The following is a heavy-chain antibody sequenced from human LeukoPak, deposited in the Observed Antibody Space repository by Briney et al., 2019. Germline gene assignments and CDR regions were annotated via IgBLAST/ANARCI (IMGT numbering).Heavy chain of an antibody. J-gene: IGHJ6*03. CDR1: GYTFTGYG. D-gene: IGHD3-3*01. V-gene: IGHV1-18*01. Sequence: ASVKVSCKASGYTFTGYGISWVRQAPGQGLEWMGWISAYNGNTNYAQKLQGRVTMTTDTSTSTAYMELRSLRSDDTAVYYCARDYYDFWSGYYTRYYYYMDVWGKGTTVTVSS. CDR2: ISAYNGNT. CDR3: ARDYYDFWSGYYTRYYYYMDV.